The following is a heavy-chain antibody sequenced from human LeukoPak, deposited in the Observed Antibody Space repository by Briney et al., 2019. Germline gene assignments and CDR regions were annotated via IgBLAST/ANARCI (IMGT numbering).Heavy chain of an antibody. CDR3: ARDTNSGSYFSDY. D-gene: IGHD1-26*01. J-gene: IGHJ4*02. V-gene: IGHV3-33*01. CDR2: IWYDGSNK. Sequence: GGSLRFSCAASGFTFSSYGMHWVRQAPGKGLEWVAVIWYDGSNKYYADSVKGRFTISRDNSKNTLYLQMNSLRAEDTAVYYCARDTNSGSYFSDYWGQGTLVTVSS. CDR1: GFTFSSYG.